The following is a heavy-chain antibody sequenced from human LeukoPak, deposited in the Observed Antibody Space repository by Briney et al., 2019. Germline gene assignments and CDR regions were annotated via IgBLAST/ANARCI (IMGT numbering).Heavy chain of an antibody. J-gene: IGHJ4*02. CDR1: GGTFSSYA. Sequence: ASVKVSCKASGGTFSSYAISWVRQAPGQGLEWMGGIIPIFGTANYAQKFQGRVTITADESTSTAYMELSSLRSEDTAVYYCATDPYDILTGYYSYWGQGTLVTVSS. D-gene: IGHD3-9*01. CDR2: IIPIFGTA. V-gene: IGHV1-69*13. CDR3: ATDPYDILTGYYSY.